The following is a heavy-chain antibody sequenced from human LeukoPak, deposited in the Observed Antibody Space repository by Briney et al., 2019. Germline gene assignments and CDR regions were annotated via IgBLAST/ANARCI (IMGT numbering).Heavy chain of an antibody. CDR2: INHSGST. V-gene: IGHV4-34*01. CDR3: AGVDLLCRCFDY. CDR1: GESFSVYY. D-gene: IGHD3-10*02. Sequence: SETLSLTCAVDGESFSVYYWSWIRQPPGKGLEWIGEINHSGSTSYNPSLKSRVTISVDTSKNQFSLSLSSVTAADTAVYYCAGVDLLCRCFDYWGQGTLVTVSS. J-gene: IGHJ4*02.